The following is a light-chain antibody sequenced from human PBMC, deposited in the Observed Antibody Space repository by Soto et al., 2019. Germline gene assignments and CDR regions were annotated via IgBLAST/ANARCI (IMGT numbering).Light chain of an antibody. V-gene: IGKV3-15*01. CDR2: GAS. Sequence: EIVMTQSPATLSVSPGERSTLSCMASQSVSSNLACYQQKPGQAPRLLIYGASTRATGIPARFSGSGSGTEFTLTISSLQSEDFAVYYCQQYNNWPWTFGQGTKVDIK. CDR1: QSVSSN. CDR3: QQYNNWPWT. J-gene: IGKJ1*01.